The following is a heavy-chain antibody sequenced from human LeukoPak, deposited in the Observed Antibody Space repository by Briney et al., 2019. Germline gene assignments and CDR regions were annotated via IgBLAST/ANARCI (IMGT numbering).Heavy chain of an antibody. Sequence: ASVKVSCKASGYTFTGYYMHWVRQAPGQGLEWMGWINPNSGGTNYAQKFQGRVTMTRDTSISTAYMELSRLRSDDTAVYYCARDEFPYNWNSAVYFDYWGQGTLVTVSS. J-gene: IGHJ4*02. CDR3: ARDEFPYNWNSAVYFDY. CDR2: INPNSGGT. CDR1: GYTFTGYY. D-gene: IGHD1-7*01. V-gene: IGHV1-2*02.